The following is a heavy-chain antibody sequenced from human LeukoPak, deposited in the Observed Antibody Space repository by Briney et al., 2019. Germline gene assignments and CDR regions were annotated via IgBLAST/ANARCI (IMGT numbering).Heavy chain of an antibody. CDR1: GFTFSSYG. D-gene: IGHD3-10*01. Sequence: PGRSLRLSCAASGFTFSSYGMHWVRQAPGKGLEWVAVIWYDGSNKYYADSVKGRFTISRDNSKNTLYLQVNSLRAEDTAVYYCARERRPLLWFGELLFVGMDVWGKGTTVTVSS. CDR2: IWYDGSNK. J-gene: IGHJ6*04. CDR3: ARERRPLLWFGELLFVGMDV. V-gene: IGHV3-33*01.